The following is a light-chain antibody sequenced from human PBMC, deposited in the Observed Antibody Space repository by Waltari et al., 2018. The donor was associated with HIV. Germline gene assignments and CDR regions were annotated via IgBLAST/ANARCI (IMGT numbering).Light chain of an antibody. CDR3: AAWDDSLSGWV. J-gene: IGLJ3*02. CDR2: RDN. Sequence: QSVLTQPPSASGTPGQSVTISCPGSSSNIGSTYVYWYQHFPGTTPKPLIYRDNSRPSGVPDRFSGSKSGTSASLAISGLRSEDEADYYCAAWDDSLSGWVFGGGTKLTVL. CDR1: SSNIGSTY. V-gene: IGLV1-47*01.